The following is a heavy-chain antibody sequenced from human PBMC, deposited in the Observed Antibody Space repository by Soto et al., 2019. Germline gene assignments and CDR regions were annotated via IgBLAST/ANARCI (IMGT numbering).Heavy chain of an antibody. CDR2: MNPGSGKT. J-gene: IGHJ5*02. CDR3: ARMASAGTLNWFDP. CDR1: GYTFINFD. D-gene: IGHD6-13*01. Sequence: ASVKVSCKASGYTFINFDISWVRQAAGQGLEWLGWMNPGSGKTGYASKFQGRVAMTRDASTGTSHLELSSLTSDDTAVYYCARMASAGTLNWFDPWGQGTLVTVSS. V-gene: IGHV1-8*02.